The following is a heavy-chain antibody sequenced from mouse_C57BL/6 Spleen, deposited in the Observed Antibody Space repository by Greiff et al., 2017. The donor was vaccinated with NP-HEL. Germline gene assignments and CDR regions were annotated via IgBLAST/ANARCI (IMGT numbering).Heavy chain of an antibody. V-gene: IGHV1-81*01. CDR3: AREGAGAY. CDR1: GYTFTSYG. CDR2: IYPRSGNT. J-gene: IGHJ3*01. D-gene: IGHD3-3*01. Sequence: VQLQQSGAELARPGASVKLSCKASGYTFTSYGISWVKQRTGQGLEWIGEIYPRSGNTYYNEKFKGKATLTADKSSSTAYMALRSLTSEDSAVYFCAREGAGAYWGQGTLVTVSA.